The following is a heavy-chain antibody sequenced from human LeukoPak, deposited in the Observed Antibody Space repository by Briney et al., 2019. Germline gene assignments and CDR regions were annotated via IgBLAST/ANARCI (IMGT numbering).Heavy chain of an antibody. CDR2: IYHSGST. Sequence: PSETLSLTCAVSGGSISSSNWWSWVRQPPGKGLEWIGEIYHSGSTNYNPSLKSRVTISVDKSKNQFSLKLSSVTAADTAVYYCASSTVYYYYGMDVWGQGTTVTVSS. CDR3: ASSTVYYYYGMDV. J-gene: IGHJ6*02. V-gene: IGHV4-4*02. CDR1: GGSISSSNW. D-gene: IGHD4-17*01.